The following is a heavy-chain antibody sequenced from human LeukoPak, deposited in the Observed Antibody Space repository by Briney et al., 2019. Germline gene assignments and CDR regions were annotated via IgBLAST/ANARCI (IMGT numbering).Heavy chain of an antibody. CDR3: VTCTRLDSCIALKFDH. CDR2: LDPEDGET. V-gene: IGHV1-69-2*01. CDR1: GYTFTDHF. D-gene: IGHD6-13*01. Sequence: GATVTLSCKVSGYTFTDHFMHWIKQAPGKGLEWVGRLDPEDGETLYAEKFQGRVTITADTSTDTAYMELSSLVPDDTATYHCVTCTRLDSCIALKFDHWGQGTLVSVSS. J-gene: IGHJ4*02.